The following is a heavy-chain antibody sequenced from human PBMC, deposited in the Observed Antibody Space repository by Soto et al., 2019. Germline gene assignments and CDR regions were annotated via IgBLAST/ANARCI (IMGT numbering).Heavy chain of an antibody. CDR1: GFTFSSYS. CDR2: ISSSSSYI. J-gene: IGHJ4*02. CDR3: ARDPRYFDWLSPFDY. Sequence: SLKNSCAASGFTFSSYSMYWVRQAPGKGLEWVSSISSSSSYIYYADSVKGRFTISRDNAKNSLYLQMNSLRAEDTAVYYCARDPRYFDWLSPFDYWGQGTPVTVSS. D-gene: IGHD3-9*01. V-gene: IGHV3-21*01.